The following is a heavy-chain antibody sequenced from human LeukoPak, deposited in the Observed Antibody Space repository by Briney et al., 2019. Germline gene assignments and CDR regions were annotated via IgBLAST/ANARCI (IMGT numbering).Heavy chain of an antibody. V-gene: IGHV4-59*11. Sequence: SETLSLTCTVSGGSISSHYWSWIRQPPGKGLEWIGYIYYSGSTNYNPSLKSRVTISVDTSKNQFSLKLSSVTPADPAVYYCARRVAYFYYMDVWGKGTTVTVSS. J-gene: IGHJ6*03. D-gene: IGHD5-12*01. CDR3: ARRVAYFYYMDV. CDR1: GGSISSHY. CDR2: IYYSGST.